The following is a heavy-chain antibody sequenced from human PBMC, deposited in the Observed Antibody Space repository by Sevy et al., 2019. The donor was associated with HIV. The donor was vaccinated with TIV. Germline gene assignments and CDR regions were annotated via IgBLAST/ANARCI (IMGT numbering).Heavy chain of an antibody. J-gene: IGHJ6*02. V-gene: IGHV1-69*13. CDR3: ARDPLTSGLEYYYYYGMDV. CDR2: IIPIFGTA. D-gene: IGHD1-1*01. CDR1: GGTFSSYA. Sequence: ASVKVSCKASGGTFSSYAISWVRQAPGQGLEWMGGIIPIFGTANYAQKFQGRVTITADESTSTAYMERSSLRSEDTAVYYCARDPLTSGLEYYYYYGMDVWGQGTTVTVSS.